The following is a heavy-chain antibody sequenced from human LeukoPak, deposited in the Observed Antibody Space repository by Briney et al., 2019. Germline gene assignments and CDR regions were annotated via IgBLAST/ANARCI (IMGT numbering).Heavy chain of an antibody. Sequence: SGTLSLTCAVSGGSISSSNWWSWVRQPPGKGLEWIGEIYHSGSTNYNPSLKSRVTISVDKSKNQFSLKLSSVTAADTAVYYCARASGYYGSGSYYTGWGQGTLVTVSS. CDR2: IYHSGST. CDR3: ARASGYYGSGSYYTG. V-gene: IGHV4-4*02. D-gene: IGHD3-10*01. CDR1: GGSISSSNW. J-gene: IGHJ4*02.